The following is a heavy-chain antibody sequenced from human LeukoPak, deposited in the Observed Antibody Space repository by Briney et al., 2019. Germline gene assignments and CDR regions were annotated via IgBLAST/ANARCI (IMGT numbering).Heavy chain of an antibody. CDR1: GDTFTSYY. CDR2: INPSGGST. Sequence: GASVKVSCKASGDTFTSYYMHWVRQAPGQGLEWMGIINPSGGSTSYAQKFQGRVTMTRDTSTSTVYMELSSLRSEDTAVYYCARDGPYCSGGSCYPQYYFDYWGQGTLVTVSS. CDR3: ARDGPYCSGGSCYPQYYFDY. V-gene: IGHV1-46*01. D-gene: IGHD2-15*01. J-gene: IGHJ4*02.